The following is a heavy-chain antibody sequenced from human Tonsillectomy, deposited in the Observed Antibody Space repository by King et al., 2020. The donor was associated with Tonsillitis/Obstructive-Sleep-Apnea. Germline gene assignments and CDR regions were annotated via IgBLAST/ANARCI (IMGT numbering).Heavy chain of an antibody. CDR2: INESGTT. J-gene: IGHJ5*02. CDR1: GGSFSSYY. Sequence: VQLQQWGAGLLKPSETLSLTCAVYGGSFSSYYWSWIRQSPGRGLEWIGEINESGTTNYNPSLKRRVTISLETSQNQISLKLSSVTAADSAMYYCARGGGIAARRGSDWFDPWGQGTLVTVSS. CDR3: ARGGGIAARRGSDWFDP. V-gene: IGHV4-34*01. D-gene: IGHD6-6*01.